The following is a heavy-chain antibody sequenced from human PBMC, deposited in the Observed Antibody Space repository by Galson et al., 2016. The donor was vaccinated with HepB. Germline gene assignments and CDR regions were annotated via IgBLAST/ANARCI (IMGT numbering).Heavy chain of an antibody. Sequence: SLRLSCAASGFTFSDYYMSWIRQAPGKGLEWVSYISVTSTYTSYADSVKGRFTVSRDNAKNSLYLQMNTLRAEDTAIYYCARDRGSYCGGDCSDYYVDYGGQGTLVTVSS. D-gene: IGHD2-21*02. CDR3: ARDRGSYCGGDCSDYYVDY. J-gene: IGHJ4*02. CDR1: GFTFSDYY. V-gene: IGHV3-11*06. CDR2: ISVTSTYT.